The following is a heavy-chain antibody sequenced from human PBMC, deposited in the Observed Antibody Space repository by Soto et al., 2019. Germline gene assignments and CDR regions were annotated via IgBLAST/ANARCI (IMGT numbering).Heavy chain of an antibody. CDR1: GGSISSSDFY. V-gene: IGHV4-39*01. D-gene: IGHD3-22*01. Sequence: SETLSLTYTVSGGSISSSDFYWGWLRQPPGKGLDFIGSMYYSGTTYYNPSLKNRITISVDTSKNQFSLKLISVTTADTAVYYCAVVDSTGNWFDPWGQGALVTVSS. CDR2: MYYSGTT. J-gene: IGHJ5*02. CDR3: AVVDSTGNWFDP.